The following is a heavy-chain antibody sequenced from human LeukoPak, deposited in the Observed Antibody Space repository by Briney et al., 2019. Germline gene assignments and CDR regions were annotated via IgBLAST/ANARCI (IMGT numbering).Heavy chain of an antibody. CDR2: INPNSGGT. Sequence: GASVKVSCKASGYTFTGYYMHWVRQAPGQGLEWMGWINPNSGGTNYAQKFQGRVTMTRDTSISTAYMELSRLRSDDTAVYYCARDGKLYYDSSGYYPSVDWGQETLVTVSS. J-gene: IGHJ4*02. CDR1: GYTFTGYY. D-gene: IGHD3-22*01. V-gene: IGHV1-2*02. CDR3: ARDGKLYYDSSGYYPSVD.